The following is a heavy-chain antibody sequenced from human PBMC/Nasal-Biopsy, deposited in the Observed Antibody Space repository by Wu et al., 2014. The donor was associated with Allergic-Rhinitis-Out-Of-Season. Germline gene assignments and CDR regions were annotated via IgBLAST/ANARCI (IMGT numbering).Heavy chain of an antibody. Sequence: LRLSCAVSGFTISKYSMNWVRQAPGKGLEWVSSISGSSSYIFYADSVKGRFTISRDNAKNSLSLQMNSLRADDTAVYYCAVSSASYSEYFQHWGQGTLVSV. J-gene: IGHJ1*01. D-gene: IGHD3-22*01. CDR2: ISGSSSYI. CDR3: AVSSASYSEYFQH. V-gene: IGHV3-21*04. CDR1: GFTISKYS.